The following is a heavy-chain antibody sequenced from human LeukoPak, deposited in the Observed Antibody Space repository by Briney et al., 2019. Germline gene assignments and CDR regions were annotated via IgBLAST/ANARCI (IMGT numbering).Heavy chain of an antibody. CDR3: ASQQLWFGELEVDY. J-gene: IGHJ4*02. D-gene: IGHD3-10*01. CDR2: IYYSGST. V-gene: IGHV4-31*03. Sequence: SQTLSLTCTVSGGSISSGGYYWSWIRQHPGKGLEWIGYIYYSGSTYYNPSLKSRVTISVDTSKNQFSLKLSSVTAADTAVYYCASQQLWFGELEVDYWGQGTLVTVSS. CDR1: GGSISSGGYY.